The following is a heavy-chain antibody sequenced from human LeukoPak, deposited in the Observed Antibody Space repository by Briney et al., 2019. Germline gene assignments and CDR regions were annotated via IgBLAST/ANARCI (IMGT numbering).Heavy chain of an antibody. CDR1: GYTFTSYG. Sequence: ASVKVSCKASGYTFTSYGISWVRQAPGQGLEWMGWISAYNGNTNYAQKLQGRVTMTTDTSTSTAYMELRSLRSDDTAVYYCARDLRGKAHFYDSSGYSMGYWGQGTLVTVSS. J-gene: IGHJ4*02. CDR3: ARDLRGKAHFYDSSGYSMGY. D-gene: IGHD3-22*01. V-gene: IGHV1-18*01. CDR2: ISAYNGNT.